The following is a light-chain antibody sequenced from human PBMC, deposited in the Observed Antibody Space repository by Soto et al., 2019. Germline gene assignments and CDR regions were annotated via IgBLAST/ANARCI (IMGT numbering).Light chain of an antibody. Sequence: AIRMTQSPSSLSASAGDRVTLTCRASQVIDSHLAWYQQKPGKAPEPLIYAASTLPSGVPSRFSGSGSGTDFSLTISRLQSEDFATYYCQQYYSYPWTFGKGTKVEIK. V-gene: IGKV1-8*01. J-gene: IGKJ1*01. CDR3: QQYYSYPWT. CDR2: AAS. CDR1: QVIDSH.